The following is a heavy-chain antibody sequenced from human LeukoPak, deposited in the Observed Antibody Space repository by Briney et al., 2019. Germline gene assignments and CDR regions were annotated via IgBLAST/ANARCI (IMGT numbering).Heavy chain of an antibody. V-gene: IGHV3-21*01. CDR2: ITKDGSHS. CDR3: VRNGYADRGPDY. D-gene: IGHD2-2*01. Sequence: GGSLRLSCVASGFAFSGYVMNWVRQAPGKGLEWVSSITKDGSHSFSADSVRGRFTISRDNARNTLWLQMSSLGAEDTAVYHCVRNGYADRGPDYWGQGTLVTVSS. CDR1: GFAFSGYV. J-gene: IGHJ4*02.